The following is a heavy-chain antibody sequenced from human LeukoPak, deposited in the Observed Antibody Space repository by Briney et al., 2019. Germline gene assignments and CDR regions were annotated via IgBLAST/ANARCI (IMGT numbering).Heavy chain of an antibody. CDR3: ARLTTVTNDGVY. V-gene: IGHV3-48*01. CDR2: IGSSSSTI. D-gene: IGHD4-17*01. CDR1: GFTFRTYS. Sequence: PGGSLRLSCAASGFTFRTYSMNWVRQAPGKGLEWVSYIGSSSSTIYYADSVKGRFTISRGNAKNSLYLQMNSLRAEDTAVYYCARLTTVTNDGVYWGQGILVTVSS. J-gene: IGHJ4*02.